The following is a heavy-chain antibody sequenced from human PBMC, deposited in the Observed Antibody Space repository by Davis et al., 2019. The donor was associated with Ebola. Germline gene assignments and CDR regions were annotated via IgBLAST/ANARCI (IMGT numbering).Heavy chain of an antibody. CDR3: ARQGKMAKISYYGMDV. V-gene: IGHV1-2*04. CDR1: GYTFTGYY. J-gene: IGHJ6*02. D-gene: IGHD5-24*01. CDR2: INPNSGGT. Sequence: AASVKVSCKASGYTFTGYYMHWVRQAPGQGLEWMGWINPNSGGTNYAQKFQGWVTMTRDTSISTAYMELSRLRSDDTAVYYCARQGKMAKISYYGMDVWGQGTTVTVSS.